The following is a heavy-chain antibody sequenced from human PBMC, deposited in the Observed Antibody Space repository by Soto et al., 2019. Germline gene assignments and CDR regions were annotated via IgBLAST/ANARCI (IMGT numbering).Heavy chain of an antibody. V-gene: IGHV4-28*01. CDR3: ASKTGGHCPFDD. CDR1: CSSISGANW. Sequence: QVQLRESGPGLVKPSDTLSLTCAVSCSSISGANWWGWLRQPPGRGLEWIGYIPSGGNTNYNQSLESRITLSVDTTKNQFYLRPNSATAVDTAVYYSASKTGGHCPFDDWGQGTLVTVSS. J-gene: IGHJ4*02. D-gene: IGHD2-8*02. CDR2: IPSGGNT.